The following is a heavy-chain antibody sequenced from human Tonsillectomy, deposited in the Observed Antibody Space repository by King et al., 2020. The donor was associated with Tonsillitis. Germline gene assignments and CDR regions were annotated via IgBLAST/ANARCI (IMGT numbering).Heavy chain of an antibody. J-gene: IGHJ4*02. CDR2: IYYSGST. CDR3: ATTMVSGDYFDY. V-gene: IGHV4-59*01. Sequence: VQLQESGPGLVKPSETLSLTCTVSGGSISSYYWSWLRQPPGKGLEWIGYIYYSGSTNYNPSLKSRVTISVDTSKNQFSLKLSSVTAADTAVYYCATTMVSGDYFDYWGQGTLVTVSS. CDR1: GGSISSYY. D-gene: IGHD3-10*01.